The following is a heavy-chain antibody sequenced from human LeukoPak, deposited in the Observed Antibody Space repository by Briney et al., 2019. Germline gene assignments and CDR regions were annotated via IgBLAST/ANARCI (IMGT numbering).Heavy chain of an antibody. CDR1: GFTFSSYE. Sequence: GGSLRLSCAASGFTFSSYEMNWVRQAPGKGLEWVSYISSSGSTIYYADSVKGRFTISRDNAKNSLYLQMNSLRAEDTAVYYCARGHTNYGYTFDIWGQGTMVTVSS. V-gene: IGHV3-48*03. CDR3: ARGHTNYGYTFDI. CDR2: ISSSGSTI. J-gene: IGHJ3*02. D-gene: IGHD4-11*01.